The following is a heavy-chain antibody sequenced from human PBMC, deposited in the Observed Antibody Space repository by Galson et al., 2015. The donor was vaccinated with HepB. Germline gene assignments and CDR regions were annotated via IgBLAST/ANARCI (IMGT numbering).Heavy chain of an antibody. CDR3: ARGVRDFGVVTHYFYMDV. Sequence: SVKVSCKASGYSFTSHDVFWVRQASGQGLEWMGWMNPKSGSTGFAQIFQGRVTMTRNTSIGTAYMELSSLSSEDTAVYYCARGVRDFGVVTHYFYMDVWGKGTTVTVSS. CDR1: GYSFTSHD. CDR2: MNPKSGST. J-gene: IGHJ6*03. V-gene: IGHV1-8*01. D-gene: IGHD3-3*01.